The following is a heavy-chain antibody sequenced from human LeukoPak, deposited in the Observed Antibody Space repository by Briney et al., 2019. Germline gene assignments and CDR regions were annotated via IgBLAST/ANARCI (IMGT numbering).Heavy chain of an antibody. D-gene: IGHD2-2*01. CDR1: GYTFTGYY. J-gene: IGHJ4*02. CDR3: ASTLAYYSSTSSYRPWDY. V-gene: IGHV1-2*02. Sequence: ASVKVSCKASGYTFTGYYMHWVRQAPGQGLEWMGMINPNGGGTNYAQKFQGRVTMTRDTSISTAYMELSRLRSDDTAVYYCASTLAYYSSTSSYRPWDYWGQGTLVTVSS. CDR2: INPNGGGT.